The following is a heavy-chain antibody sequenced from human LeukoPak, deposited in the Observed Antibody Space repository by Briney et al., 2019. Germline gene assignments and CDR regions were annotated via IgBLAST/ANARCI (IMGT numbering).Heavy chain of an antibody. CDR3: ARGVNRPNYYYYGMDV. J-gene: IGHJ6*02. CDR1: GFTFSSLA. D-gene: IGHD4-11*01. V-gene: IGHV3-7*01. Sequence: PGGSLRLSCAASGFTFSSLAMSWVRQAPGKGLEWVANIKQDGSEIYYVGSVKGRFTISRDNAKTSLYLQMNSLRAEDTAMYYCARGVNRPNYYYYGMDVWGQGTTVTASS. CDR2: IKQDGSEI.